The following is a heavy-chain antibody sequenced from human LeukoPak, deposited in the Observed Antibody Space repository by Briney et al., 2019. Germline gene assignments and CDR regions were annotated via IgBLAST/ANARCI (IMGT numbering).Heavy chain of an antibody. CDR1: GGSISSGDYY. CDR2: IYYSGST. J-gene: IGHJ3*02. CDR3: VRATRYCSGGSCYRMPDAFDI. D-gene: IGHD2-15*01. Sequence: SQTLSLTCTVSGGSISSGDYYWSWIRQPPGKGLEWIGYIYYSGSTYYNPSLKSRVTISVDTSKNQFSLKLSSVAAADTAVYYCVRATRYCSGGSCYRMPDAFDIWGQGTMVTVSS. V-gene: IGHV4-30-4*01.